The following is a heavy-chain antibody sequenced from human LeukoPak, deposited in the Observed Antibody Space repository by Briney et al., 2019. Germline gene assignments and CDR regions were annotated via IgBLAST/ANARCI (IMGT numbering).Heavy chain of an antibody. Sequence: ASVKVSCKVSGYTLTELSMHWVRQAPGKGLEWMGGFDPEDGETIYAQKFQGRVTMTEDTSTDTAYMELSSLRSDDTAVYYCARISATVTTTPFDYWGQGTLVTVSS. CDR1: GYTLTELS. J-gene: IGHJ4*02. CDR2: FDPEDGET. CDR3: ARISATVTTTPFDY. D-gene: IGHD4-11*01. V-gene: IGHV1-24*01.